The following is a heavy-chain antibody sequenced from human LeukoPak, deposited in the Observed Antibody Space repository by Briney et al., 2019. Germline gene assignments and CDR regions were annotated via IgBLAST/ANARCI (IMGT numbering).Heavy chain of an antibody. CDR2: INPSGGST. CDR3: TRTGYYPYYYYGMDV. CDR1: GYTFTSYY. V-gene: IGHV1-46*01. J-gene: IGHJ6*02. Sequence: ASVKVSCKASGYTFTSYYMHWVRQAPGQGLEWMGIINPSGGSTSYAQKFQGRVTMTRDTSTSTAYMELSRLRSDDTAVYYCTRTGYYPYYYYGMDVWGQGTTVTVSS. D-gene: IGHD3-9*01.